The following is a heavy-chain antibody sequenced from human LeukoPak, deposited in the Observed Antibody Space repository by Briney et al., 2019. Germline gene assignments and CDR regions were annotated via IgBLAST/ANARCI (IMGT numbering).Heavy chain of an antibody. J-gene: IGHJ3*02. Sequence: SETLSLTCAVSGYSIRSGYYWGLIRQPPGKGLEWIGSIYHSGSTYYNPSLKSRVTISVDTSKNQFSLKPSSVTAADTAVYYCARHSTSSTTDAFDIWGQGTMVTVSS. D-gene: IGHD6-13*01. CDR3: ARHSTSSTTDAFDI. CDR2: IYHSGST. V-gene: IGHV4-38-2*01. CDR1: GYSIRSGYY.